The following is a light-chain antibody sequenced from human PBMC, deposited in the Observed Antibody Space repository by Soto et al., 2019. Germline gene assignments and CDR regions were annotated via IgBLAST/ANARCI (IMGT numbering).Light chain of an antibody. J-gene: IGKJ5*01. CDR2: AAS. Sequence: DIQLTQSPSFLSASVEDRVTITCRASQGLSSDLAWYQQKPGKAPKLLIYAASTLQSGVPSWFSGSGSGTEFTLTISSLQPEDFATYYCQLLNSYPITFGQGTRLEIK. CDR1: QGLSSD. CDR3: QLLNSYPIT. V-gene: IGKV1-9*01.